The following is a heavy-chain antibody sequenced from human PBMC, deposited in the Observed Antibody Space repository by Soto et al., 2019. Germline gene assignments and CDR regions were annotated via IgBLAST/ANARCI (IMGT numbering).Heavy chain of an antibody. V-gene: IGHV5-51*01. D-gene: IGHD2-2*01. J-gene: IGHJ4*02. CDR3: AKHEGYCSTTTCSNFDY. CDR2: IYPGDSDS. CDR1: GFTFTSYW. Sequence: GESLKISCKGSGFTFTSYWIAWVRQMPGKGLEWMGTIYPGDSDSSYSPSFQGQVTISADKSINTAYLHWSSLKASDTAIYYCAKHEGYCSTTTCSNFDYWGQGTLVTVSS.